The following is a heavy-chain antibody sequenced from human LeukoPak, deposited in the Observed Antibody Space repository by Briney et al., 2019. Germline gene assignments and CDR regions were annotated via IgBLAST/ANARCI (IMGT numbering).Heavy chain of an antibody. Sequence: SVKVSCKASGGTFSSYAISWVRQAPGQGLEWMGRIIPTLGIANYAQKFQGRVTITADKSTSTAYMELSSLRSEDTAVYYCARSRRDGLDRFDYWGQGTLVTVSS. V-gene: IGHV1-69*04. CDR3: ARSRRDGLDRFDY. CDR2: IIPTLGIA. D-gene: IGHD2-8*01. J-gene: IGHJ4*02. CDR1: GGTFSSYA.